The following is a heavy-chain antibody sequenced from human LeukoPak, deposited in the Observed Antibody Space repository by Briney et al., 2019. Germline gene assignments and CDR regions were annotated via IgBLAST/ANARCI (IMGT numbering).Heavy chain of an antibody. J-gene: IGHJ4*02. D-gene: IGHD7-27*01. CDR1: GFTFSSYA. CDR3: ASDLGPANFDY. CDR2: ISGSGGST. Sequence: PGGSLRLSCAASGFTFSSYAMSWVRQAPGKGLEWVSAISGSGGSTYHADSVKGRFTISRDNSKNTLYLQMNSLRAEDSAVYYCASDLGPANFDYWGQVTLVTVSS. V-gene: IGHV3-23*01.